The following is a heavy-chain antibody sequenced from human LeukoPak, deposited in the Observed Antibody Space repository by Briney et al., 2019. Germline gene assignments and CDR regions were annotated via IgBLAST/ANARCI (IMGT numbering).Heavy chain of an antibody. J-gene: IGHJ5*02. V-gene: IGHV1-2*02. D-gene: IGHD6-6*01. Sequence: ASVKVSCKASGYTFTGYYMHWVRQAPGQGLEWMGWINPNSGGTNYAQKFQGRVTMTRDTSISTAYMELSRLRSDDTAVYYCARETPPTFGIATRRGNWFDPWGQGTLVTVSS. CDR1: GYTFTGYY. CDR2: INPNSGGT. CDR3: ARETPPTFGIATRRGNWFDP.